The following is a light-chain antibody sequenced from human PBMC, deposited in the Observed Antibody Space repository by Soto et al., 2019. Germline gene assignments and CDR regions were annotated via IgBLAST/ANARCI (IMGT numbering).Light chain of an antibody. CDR2: GAS. V-gene: IGKV3-15*01. CDR3: QQYNNWPRT. CDR1: QSVSSD. Sequence: EIVMTQSPATLSVSPGERVTLSCRASQSVSSDLAWYQQKPGQAPRLLIYGASTRATGLPARFSGSGSGTEFTLTISSLQSEDFAVYYCQQYNNWPRTFGQGTKVDIK. J-gene: IGKJ1*01.